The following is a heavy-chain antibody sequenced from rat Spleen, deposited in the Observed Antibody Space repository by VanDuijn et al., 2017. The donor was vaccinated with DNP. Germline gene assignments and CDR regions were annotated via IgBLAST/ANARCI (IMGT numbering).Heavy chain of an antibody. CDR3: SVAGFGVY. CDR2: ITTSGGDT. V-gene: IGHV5-25*01. J-gene: IGHJ2*01. D-gene: IGHD4-6*01. Sequence: EVQLVESGGGLVQPGRSMKLSCAASGFSFSDFDMAWVRQAPAKGLEWVASITTSGGDTYYRDSVRGRFTISRDNTRSTIYLQMDNLRSEDTATYYCSVAGFGVYWGQGVMVTVSS. CDR1: GFSFSDFD.